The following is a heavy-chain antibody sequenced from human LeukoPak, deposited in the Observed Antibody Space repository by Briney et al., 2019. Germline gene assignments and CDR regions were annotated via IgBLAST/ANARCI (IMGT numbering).Heavy chain of an antibody. D-gene: IGHD2-8*01. CDR3: ARGLYCPKGVCPDYYYYMDV. CDR1: GGSFSGYY. Sequence: SETLSLTCAVHGGSFSGYYWSWIRQPPGKGLGWIGEINHSGSTNYNPSLKSRVTISVDTSKNQFSLKQSSVTVANTAVYYCARGLYCPKGVCPDYYYYMDVWGKGTTVSVSS. V-gene: IGHV4-34*01. CDR2: INHSGST. J-gene: IGHJ6*03.